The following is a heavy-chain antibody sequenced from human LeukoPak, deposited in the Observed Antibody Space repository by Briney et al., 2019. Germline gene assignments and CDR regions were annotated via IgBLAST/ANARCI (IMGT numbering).Heavy chain of an antibody. CDR1: GFTFSSYE. V-gene: IGHV3-48*03. J-gene: IGHJ4*02. CDR3: AKLPYGSGSYYIGDY. D-gene: IGHD3-10*01. Sequence: PGGSLRLSCAASGFTFSSYEMNWVRQAPGKGLEWVSYISSSGSTIYYADSVKGRFTISRDNAKNSLYLQMNSLRAEDTAVYYCAKLPYGSGSYYIGDYWGQGTLVTVSS. CDR2: ISSSGSTI.